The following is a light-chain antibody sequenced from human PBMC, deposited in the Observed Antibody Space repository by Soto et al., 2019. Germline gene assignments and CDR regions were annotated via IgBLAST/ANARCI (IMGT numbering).Light chain of an antibody. CDR1: QSVNSRY. V-gene: IGKV3D-20*01. J-gene: IGKJ5*01. CDR3: QQYGSSPRIT. CDR2: VAS. Sequence: EIVLTQSPATLSLSPGERATLSCGASQSVNSRYLAWYKQKHGLAPRLLFFVASSRATGIPDSFIGSGFGTDFTLTFSRLEPEDFAVYYCQQYGSSPRITFGQGTRLEIK.